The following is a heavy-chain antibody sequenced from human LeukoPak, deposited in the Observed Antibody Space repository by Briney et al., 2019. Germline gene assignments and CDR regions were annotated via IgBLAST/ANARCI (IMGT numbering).Heavy chain of an antibody. D-gene: IGHD1-7*01. CDR1: GYTSTSYG. Sequence: GASVNVSCKASGYTSTSYGVYWVRQAPGQGLEWVGWISGYNGKTNYAQKFQGRVTMTTARSTRTAYMELRSLRSDDTAVYYCARGPWELPLVYYYGMDVWGQGNTVTVSS. J-gene: IGHJ6*01. CDR2: ISGYNGKT. V-gene: IGHV1-18*01. CDR3: ARGPWELPLVYYYGMDV.